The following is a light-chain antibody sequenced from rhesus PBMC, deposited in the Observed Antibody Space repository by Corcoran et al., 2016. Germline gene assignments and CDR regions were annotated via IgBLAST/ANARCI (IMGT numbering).Light chain of an antibody. CDR3: QQGNSNPFT. CDR2: YAN. CDR1: QGISSY. J-gene: IGKJ3*01. Sequence: DIQMSQSPSSLSASVGDRVTITCRASQGISSYLNWYQQKPGKAPKLLIYYANSLASGVPSRVSGSGSGTVFTLTISSLQPESFATDYCQQGNSNPFTFGPGTKLDIK. V-gene: IGKV1-32*02.